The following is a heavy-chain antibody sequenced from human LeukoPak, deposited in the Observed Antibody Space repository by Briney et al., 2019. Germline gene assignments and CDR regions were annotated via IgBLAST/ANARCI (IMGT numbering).Heavy chain of an antibody. Sequence: GASVKVSCKASGYTFTSYAMNWVRQAPGQGLEWMGWIDTNTGNPTYAQGFTGRFVFSLDTSVSTAYLQISSLKAEDTAVYYCARRYYDFWSGYYTYYYYYYMDVWGKGTTVTVSS. D-gene: IGHD3-3*01. J-gene: IGHJ6*03. CDR2: IDTNTGNP. CDR1: GYTFTSYA. CDR3: ARRYYDFWSGYYTYYYYYYMDV. V-gene: IGHV7-4-1*02.